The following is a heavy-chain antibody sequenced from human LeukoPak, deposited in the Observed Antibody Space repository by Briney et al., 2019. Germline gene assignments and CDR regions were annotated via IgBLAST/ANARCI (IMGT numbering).Heavy chain of an antibody. D-gene: IGHD2-8*01. J-gene: IGHJ6*03. V-gene: IGHV1-2*02. CDR1: GYTFTGYY. Sequence: ASVKVSCKASGYTFTGYYMHRVRQAPGQGLEWMGWINPNSGGTNYAQKFQGRVTMTRDTSISTAYMELSRLRSDDTAVYYCARDRTPMVYAIDYYYYMDVWGKGTTVTVSS. CDR2: INPNSGGT. CDR3: ARDRTPMVYAIDYYYYMDV.